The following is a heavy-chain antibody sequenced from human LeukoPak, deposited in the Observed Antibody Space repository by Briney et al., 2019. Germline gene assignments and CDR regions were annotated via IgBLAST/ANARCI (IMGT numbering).Heavy chain of an antibody. CDR1: GFTYRSYG. Sequence: PGGSLRLSCPATGFTYRSYGMHWLRQAPGQGLAWVAFIRNDGSIIYNADSVKGRFTISRDNSKNTLYLQMNSLRADDTAVYYCAKDTPLCYFDYWGQGTLVTVSS. V-gene: IGHV3-30*02. J-gene: IGHJ4*02. CDR3: AKDTPLCYFDY. D-gene: IGHD3-10*02. CDR2: IRNDGSII.